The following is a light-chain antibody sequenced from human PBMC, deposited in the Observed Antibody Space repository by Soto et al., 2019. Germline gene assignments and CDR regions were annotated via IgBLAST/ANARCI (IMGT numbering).Light chain of an antibody. CDR1: SSDVGGHNS. CDR2: DVS. CDR3: CSYAATYTLVV. Sequence: QSALTQPRSVSGSPGQSVTISCTGTSSDVGGHNSVSWYQQHPGKAPKLMIYDVSNRPSGVPDRFSASKSGNTASLTISGLQSEDEADYYCCSYAATYTLVVFGGGTKLTVL. V-gene: IGLV2-11*01. J-gene: IGLJ2*01.